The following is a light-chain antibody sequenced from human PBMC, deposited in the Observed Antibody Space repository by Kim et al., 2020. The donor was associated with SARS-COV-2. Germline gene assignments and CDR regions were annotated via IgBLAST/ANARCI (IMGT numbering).Light chain of an antibody. CDR3: QQYGRSPLT. J-gene: IGKJ4*01. V-gene: IGKV3-20*01. Sequence: SPGERATLSCRASQSVSSSYLAWYQQKPGQAPRLLIYGASSRATGIPDRFSGSGSGIDFTLTISRLEPEDFAVYYCQQYGRSPLTFGGGTKVDIK. CDR2: GAS. CDR1: QSVSSSY.